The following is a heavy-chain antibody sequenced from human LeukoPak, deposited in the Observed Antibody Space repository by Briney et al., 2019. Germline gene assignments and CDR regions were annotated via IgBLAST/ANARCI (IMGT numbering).Heavy chain of an antibody. V-gene: IGHV4-38-2*02. CDR3: ARVVGATSIDY. CDR1: GSSISSDYY. D-gene: IGHD2-15*01. Sequence: PSETLSLTCSVSGSSISSDYYWGWVRQPPGKGLEWIGSIKHRGRSYYNPSLKSRVTISVDTSKNQFSLQLSSATAADTAVYYCARVVGATSIDYWGQGILVTVSS. J-gene: IGHJ4*02. CDR2: IKHRGRS.